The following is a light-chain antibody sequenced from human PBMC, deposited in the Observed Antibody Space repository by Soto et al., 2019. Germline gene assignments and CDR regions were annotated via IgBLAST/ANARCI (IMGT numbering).Light chain of an antibody. Sequence: DIQMTQSPSTLSASVGDRVTITCRASESISSWLAWYQQKPGKAPKLLIYKASSLESGVPSRFSGSGYGTEFTLNLSSLQPDDFATSYCQHYNSYPLTFGGGTKVEIK. J-gene: IGKJ4*01. V-gene: IGKV1-5*03. CDR3: QHYNSYPLT. CDR1: ESISSW. CDR2: KAS.